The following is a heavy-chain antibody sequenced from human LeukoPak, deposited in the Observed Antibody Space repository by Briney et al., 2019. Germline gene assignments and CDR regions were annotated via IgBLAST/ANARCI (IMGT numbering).Heavy chain of an antibody. J-gene: IGHJ4*02. V-gene: IGHV3-23*01. Sequence: GGSLRLXCAASGFTFSSYAMSWVRQAPGQGLEWVSAISGSCGSTYYADSVKGRFTISRDNSKNTLYLQMNSLRAEDTAVYYCAKVRLGWLLYRCFDYWGQGTLVTVSS. D-gene: IGHD3-3*01. CDR3: AKVRLGWLLYRCFDY. CDR1: GFTFSSYA. CDR2: ISGSCGST.